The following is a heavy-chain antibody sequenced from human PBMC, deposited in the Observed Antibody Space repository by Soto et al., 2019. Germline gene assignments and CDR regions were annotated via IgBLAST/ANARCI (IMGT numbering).Heavy chain of an antibody. D-gene: IGHD6-13*01. CDR3: ARAGYRSSWYHFDY. CDR2: GYYSGST. CDR1: GGSISSYY. Sequence: SETLSLTCTVSGGSISSYYWNWIRQPPGKGLEWIGYGYYSGSTNYNPSLKSRVTISVDTSKNQFSLKLSSVTAADTAVFYCARAGYRSSWYHFDYWGQGTLVTVSS. J-gene: IGHJ4*02. V-gene: IGHV4-59*01.